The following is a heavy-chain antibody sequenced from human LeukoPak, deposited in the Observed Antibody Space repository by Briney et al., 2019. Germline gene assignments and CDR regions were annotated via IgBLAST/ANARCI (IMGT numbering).Heavy chain of an antibody. D-gene: IGHD3-10*01. Sequence: PGGSLRLSCAASGFTFNTYAVHWVRQAPGKGLEWVAVLSFDGNSQYYKDSVKGRFTVSRDNSKNTLFLQMSGLRAEDTAVYFCAKSEWFGEFSPFDSWGQGTLVTVSS. CDR3: AKSEWFGEFSPFDS. J-gene: IGHJ4*02. CDR2: LSFDGNSQ. V-gene: IGHV3-30*18. CDR1: GFTFNTYA.